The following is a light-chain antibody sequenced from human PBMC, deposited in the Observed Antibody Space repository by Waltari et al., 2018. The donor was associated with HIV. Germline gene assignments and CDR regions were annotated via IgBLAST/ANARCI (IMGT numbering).Light chain of an antibody. J-gene: IGLJ2*01. CDR2: DAS. CDR1: SSDVGGYNY. CDR3: SSYAGSNNLV. Sequence: QSALTQPPSASGSPGQSVTISCTGTSSDVGGYNYVSWYQQHPGKAPKLMIYDASERPSGVPHRFSGSKSGNTASLTVSGLQAEDEADYYCSSYAGSNNLVFGGGTKLTVL. V-gene: IGLV2-8*01.